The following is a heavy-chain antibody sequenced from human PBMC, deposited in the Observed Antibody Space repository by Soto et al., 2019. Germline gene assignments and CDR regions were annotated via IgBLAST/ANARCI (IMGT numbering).Heavy chain of an antibody. CDR2: IDWDDDK. J-gene: IGHJ3*02. V-gene: IGHV2-70*11. CDR1: GFSLSTSGMC. CDR3: ARIIFGVRGDSHDAFDI. D-gene: IGHD3-10*01. Sequence: ESGPTLVNPTQTLTLTCTFSGFSLSTSGMCVSWIRQPPGKALEWLARIDWDDDKYYSTSLKTRLTISKDTSKNQVVLTMTNMDPVDTATYYCARIIFGVRGDSHDAFDIWGQGTMVTVSS.